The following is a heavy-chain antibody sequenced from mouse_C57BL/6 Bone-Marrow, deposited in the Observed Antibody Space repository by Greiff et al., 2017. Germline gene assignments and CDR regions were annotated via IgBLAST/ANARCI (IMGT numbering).Heavy chain of an antibody. CDR2: ISSGGSYT. CDR3: ARQGAMDY. CDR1: GFTFSSYG. Sequence: EVQVVESGGDLVKPGGSLKLSCAASGFTFSSYGMSWVRQTPDKRLEWVATISSGGSYTYYPDSVKGRFTISSDNAKITLYLQMSSLKSEDTAMYYCARQGAMDYWGQGTSVTVSS. V-gene: IGHV5-6*01. J-gene: IGHJ4*01.